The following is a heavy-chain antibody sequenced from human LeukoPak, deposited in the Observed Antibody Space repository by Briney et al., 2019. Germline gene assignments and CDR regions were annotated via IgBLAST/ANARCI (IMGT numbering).Heavy chain of an antibody. J-gene: IGHJ4*02. CDR3: AKEGVSNYYFDY. Sequence: GGSLRLSCAASGFTVSSNYMSWVRQAPGKGLEWVSVIYSGGSTYYADSVKGRFTISRDNSKNTLYLQMNSLRAEDTAVYYCAKEGVSNYYFDYWGQGTLVTVSS. D-gene: IGHD4-11*01. CDR2: IYSGGST. V-gene: IGHV3-53*01. CDR1: GFTVSSNY.